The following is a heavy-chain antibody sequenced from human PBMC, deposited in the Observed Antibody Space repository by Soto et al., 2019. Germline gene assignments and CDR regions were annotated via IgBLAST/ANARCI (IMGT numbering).Heavy chain of an antibody. D-gene: IGHD1-26*01. J-gene: IGHJ4*02. CDR3: ARAGSSGSYFGY. V-gene: IGHV1-69*06. CDR1: GGTFSSYA. Sequence: SVKVSCKASGGTFSSYAISWVRQAPGQGLEWMGGIIPIFGTANYAQKFQGRVTITADKSTSTAYMELSSLRSEDTAVYYCARAGSSGSYFGYWGQGTLVTVSS. CDR2: IIPIFGTA.